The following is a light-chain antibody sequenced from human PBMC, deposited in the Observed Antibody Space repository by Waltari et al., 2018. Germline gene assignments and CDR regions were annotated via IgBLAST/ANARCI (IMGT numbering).Light chain of an antibody. CDR3: QVWDSNTDHAF. CDR1: NIGRKT. CDR2: DAT. V-gene: IGLV3-21*03. J-gene: IGLJ1*01. Sequence: SYDLTQPPSVSEAPGKTATITCGGDNIGRKTVHWYQQKAGQAPIQVLYDATDRPSGIPDRFSGSNSGNTATLTISRVEAGDEADYYCQVWDSNTDHAFFGTGTKVTVL.